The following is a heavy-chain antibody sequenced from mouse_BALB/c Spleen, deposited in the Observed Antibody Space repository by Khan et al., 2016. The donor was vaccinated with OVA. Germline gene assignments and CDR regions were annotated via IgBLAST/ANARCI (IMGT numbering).Heavy chain of an antibody. J-gene: IGHJ3*01. CDR2: ISDGGTST. D-gene: IGHD1-1*02. V-gene: IGHV5-4*02. CDR1: GFTFSDSY. CDR3: VRAGYGAFAY. Sequence: EVELVESGGGLVKPGGSLKLSCAASGFTFSDSYMSWVRQTPEKRLEWVATISDGGTSTYYPDSVKGRFTIARDKAKNSLELQMSSLKSEDTAIFYWVRAGYGAFAYWGQGTLVTVSA.